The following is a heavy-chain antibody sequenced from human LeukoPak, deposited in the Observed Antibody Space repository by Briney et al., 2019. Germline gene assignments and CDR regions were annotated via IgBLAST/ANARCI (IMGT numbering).Heavy chain of an antibody. D-gene: IGHD6-19*01. V-gene: IGHV3-30*02. Sequence: QPGGSLRLSCAASGITFSSYGTHWVRQAPGKGLEWGAFIRYDGSTKYFADSVRGRFTISRDNSKNTLYLQMNSLRTGDTAVYYCAKDSSDPNSGWHFDYWGQGTLVTVSS. J-gene: IGHJ4*02. CDR3: AKDSSDPNSGWHFDY. CDR1: GITFSSYG. CDR2: IRYDGSTK.